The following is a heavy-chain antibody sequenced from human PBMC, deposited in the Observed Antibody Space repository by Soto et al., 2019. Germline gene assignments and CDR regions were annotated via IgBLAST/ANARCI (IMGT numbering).Heavy chain of an antibody. D-gene: IGHD3-22*01. CDR2: ICYDGSNK. J-gene: IGHJ3*02. CDR3: ASRYYYDSSGYYSHAFDI. CDR1: GFTFSSYG. V-gene: IGHV3-33*01. Sequence: QVQLVESGGGVVQPGRSLRLSCAASGFTFSSYGMHWVRQAPGKGLEWVAVICYDGSNKYYADSVKGRFTISRDNTKNTLYLQMNSLRAEAAAVYYCASRYYYDSSGYYSHAFDIWGQGTMVTVSS.